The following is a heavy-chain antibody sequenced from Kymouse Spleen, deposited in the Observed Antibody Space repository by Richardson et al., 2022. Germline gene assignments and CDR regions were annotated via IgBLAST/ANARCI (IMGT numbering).Heavy chain of an antibody. CDR1: GFTFSNAW. D-gene: IGHD3-10*01. CDR3: TIGELLPYYYYYGMDV. CDR2: IKSKTDGGTT. J-gene: IGHJ6*02. Sequence: EVQLVESGGGLVKPGGSLRLSCAASGFTFSNAWMSWVRQAPGKGLEWVGRIKSKTDGGTTDYAAPVKGRFTISRDDSKNTLYLQMNSLKTEDTAVYYCTIGELLPYYYYYGMDVWGQGTTVTVSS. V-gene: IGHV3-15*01.